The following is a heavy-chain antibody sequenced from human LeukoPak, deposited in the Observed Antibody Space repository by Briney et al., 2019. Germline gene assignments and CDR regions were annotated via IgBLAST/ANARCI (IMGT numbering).Heavy chain of an antibody. J-gene: IGHJ6*03. Sequence: PSEILSLTCTVSGGSISTYYWSWIRQPPGKGLEWIGYIYYSGSTNYNPSLKSRVTISVDTSKNQFSLKLSFVTAADTAVYYCARTYDPYYYYYMDVWGKGTTVTVSS. CDR3: ARTYDPYYYYYMDV. V-gene: IGHV4-59*01. D-gene: IGHD3-3*01. CDR2: IYYSGST. CDR1: GGSISTYY.